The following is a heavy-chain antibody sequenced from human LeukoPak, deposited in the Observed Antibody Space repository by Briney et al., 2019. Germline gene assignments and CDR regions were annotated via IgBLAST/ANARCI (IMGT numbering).Heavy chain of an antibody. Sequence: GGSLRLSCAASGFTFSNAWMTWVRQAPGKGLEWVSLTHSDGNTYYADSVKGRFTISRDNSENSLFLQMNTLRAEDTAVYYCARGENGIGAAFDIWGQGTMVTVSS. V-gene: IGHV3-53*01. D-gene: IGHD3-16*01. CDR3: ARGENGIGAAFDI. CDR2: THSDGNT. J-gene: IGHJ3*02. CDR1: GFTFSNAW.